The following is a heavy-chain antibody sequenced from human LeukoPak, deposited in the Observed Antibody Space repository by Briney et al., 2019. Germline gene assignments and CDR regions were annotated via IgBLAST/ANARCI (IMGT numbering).Heavy chain of an antibody. CDR1: GYTFTSYA. CDR2: INAGNGNT. CDR3: ARDKVGSGWYDY. J-gene: IGHJ4*02. Sequence: ASVKVSCKASGYTFTSYAMHWVRQAHGQRLEWMGWINAGNGNTKYSQKFQGRVTITRDTSASTAYMELSSLRSEDTAVYYCARDKVGSGWYDYWGQGTLVTVSS. V-gene: IGHV1-3*01. D-gene: IGHD6-19*01.